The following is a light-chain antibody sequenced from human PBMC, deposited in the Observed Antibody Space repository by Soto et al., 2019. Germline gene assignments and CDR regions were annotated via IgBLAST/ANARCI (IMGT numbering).Light chain of an antibody. Sequence: QSLLTQPPSASGTPGQRVTISFSGSSSNIGSNTVNWYQQVPGTAPKLLIYTNNQRPSTVPDRFSGSKSGTSASLAISGLQSEDEADYYCAARDDSLNGQVFGTGTKLTVL. CDR1: SSNIGSNT. CDR2: TNN. CDR3: AARDDSLNGQV. J-gene: IGLJ1*01. V-gene: IGLV1-44*01.